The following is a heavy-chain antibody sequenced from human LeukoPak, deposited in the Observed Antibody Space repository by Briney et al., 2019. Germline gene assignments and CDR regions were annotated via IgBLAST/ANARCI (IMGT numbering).Heavy chain of an antibody. CDR1: GGSISSYS. CDR2: IYHSGST. V-gene: IGHV4-30-2*01. J-gene: IGHJ4*02. Sequence: PSETLSLTCTVSGGSISSYSWSWIRQPPGKGLEWIGYIYHSGSTYYNPSLKSRVTISVDRSKNQFSLKLSSVTAADTAVYYCARERGYFDRWGQGTLVTVSS. CDR3: ARERGYFDR. D-gene: IGHD6-13*01.